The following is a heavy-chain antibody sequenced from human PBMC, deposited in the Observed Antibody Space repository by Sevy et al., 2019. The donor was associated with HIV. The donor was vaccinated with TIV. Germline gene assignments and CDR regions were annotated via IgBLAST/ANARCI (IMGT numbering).Heavy chain of an antibody. CDR1: GGSISSYY. CDR3: ARGAQFYYDSGGYSGWFDP. V-gene: IGHV4-59*13. D-gene: IGHD3-22*01. CDR2: IYHSGST. Sequence: SETLSLTCIVSGGSISSYYWSWIRQPPGKGLEWIGYIYHSGSTNYNPSLKSQVTISVDTSKNQLSLKLSSVTAADTAVYYCARGAQFYYDSGGYSGWFDPWGQGTLVTVSS. J-gene: IGHJ5*02.